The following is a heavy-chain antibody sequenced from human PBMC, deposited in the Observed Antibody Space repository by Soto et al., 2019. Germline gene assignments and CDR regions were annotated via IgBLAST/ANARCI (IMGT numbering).Heavy chain of an antibody. Sequence: GSLRLSCAASGFTFSIFAMSWVRQCPGKGLEWVSTISGSGGSTYYADAVKGRFTISRDNSMGTLYLQMKSLRVEDTAIYYCAKEVSLGSTVDLGYWGQGALVTAPQ. CDR2: ISGSGGST. D-gene: IGHD7-27*01. CDR3: AKEVSLGSTVDLGY. V-gene: IGHV3-23*01. CDR1: GFTFSIFA. J-gene: IGHJ4*02.